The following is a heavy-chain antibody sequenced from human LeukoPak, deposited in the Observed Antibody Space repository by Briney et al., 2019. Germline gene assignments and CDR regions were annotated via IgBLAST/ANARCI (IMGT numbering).Heavy chain of an antibody. D-gene: IGHD4-17*01. CDR3: ARDPNYGLQH. CDR2: IYYSGST. V-gene: IGHV4-59*12. Sequence: SETLSLTCTVSGGSISSYYWSWIRQPPGKGLEWIGYIYYSGSTNYNPSLKSRVTISVDTSKNQFSLKLSSVTAADTAVYYCARDPNYGLQHWGQGTLVTVSS. CDR1: GGSISSYY. J-gene: IGHJ1*01.